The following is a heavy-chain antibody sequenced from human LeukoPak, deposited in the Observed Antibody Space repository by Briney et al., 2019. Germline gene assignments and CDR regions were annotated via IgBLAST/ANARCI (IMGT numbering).Heavy chain of an antibody. V-gene: IGHV1-8*01. J-gene: IGHJ4*02. CDR2: MNPNSGNT. CDR1: GYTFTSDD. CDR3: ARGLDYGETYDY. Sequence: ASVKVSCKASGYTFTSDDINWVRQATGQGLEWMGWMNPNSGNTGYAQKFQGRVTMTRNTSISTAYMELSSLRSEDTAVYYCARGLDYGETYDYWGQGTLVTVSS. D-gene: IGHD4-17*01.